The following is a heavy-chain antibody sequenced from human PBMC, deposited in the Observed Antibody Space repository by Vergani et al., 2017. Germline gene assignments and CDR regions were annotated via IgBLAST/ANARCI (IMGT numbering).Heavy chain of an antibody. V-gene: IGHV3-30*03. CDR1: GFLFSDYG. CDR2: ISYDGNKK. J-gene: IGHJ6*03. CDR3: ARDFLTRVTTLDYYYMGV. Sequence: QVQLVESGGGEVQPGRSLRLSCSAAGFLFSDYGVHWVRQAPGKGLEGVSVISYDGNKKNYADSVKGRFTISRDNSKHTLYLEMNALRAEDTAVYYCARDFLTRVTTLDYYYMGVGGKGTTVTVSS. D-gene: IGHD1-1*01.